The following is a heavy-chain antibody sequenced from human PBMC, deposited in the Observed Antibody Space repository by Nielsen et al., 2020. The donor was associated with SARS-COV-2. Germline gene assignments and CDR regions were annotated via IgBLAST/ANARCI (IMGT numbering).Heavy chain of an antibody. CDR3: AKDRGRFLLGM. CDR2: ISYDGSNK. Sequence: GESLRLSCAASGFTFSSYGMHWVRQAPGKGLEWVAVISYDGSNKYYADSVKGRFTISRDNSKNTLYLQMNSLRAEDTAVYYCAKDRGRFLLGMWGQGTLVTVSS. J-gene: IGHJ4*02. CDR1: GFTFSSYG. V-gene: IGHV3-30*18. D-gene: IGHD3-3*01.